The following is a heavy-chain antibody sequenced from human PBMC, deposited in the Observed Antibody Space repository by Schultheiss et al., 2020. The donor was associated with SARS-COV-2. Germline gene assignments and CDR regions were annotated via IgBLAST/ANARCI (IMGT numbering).Heavy chain of an antibody. CDR2: IYYSGSS. D-gene: IGHD1-26*01. CDR3: ARASGGSYYF. Sequence: SQTLSLTCTVSGGSISSGGYYWSWIRQHPGKGLEWIGYIYYSGSSYYNPSLKSRVTISLDTSKNQFSLKLSSVTAADTAVYYCARASGGSYYFWGQGTLVTVSS. V-gene: IGHV4-31*03. J-gene: IGHJ4*02. CDR1: GGSISSGGYY.